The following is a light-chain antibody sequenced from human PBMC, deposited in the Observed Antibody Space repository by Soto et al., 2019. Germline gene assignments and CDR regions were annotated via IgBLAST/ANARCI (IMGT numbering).Light chain of an antibody. Sequence: EIVLTQSPATLSLSPGERATLSCRASQSVSSYLAWYQQKPGQAPRLLIYDASNRATGIPARFSGSGSGTHCTLTISSLEPEDFAVYYCQRRSNWPPYTFGQGTKLEIK. CDR1: QSVSSY. CDR2: DAS. J-gene: IGKJ2*01. V-gene: IGKV3-11*01. CDR3: QRRSNWPPYT.